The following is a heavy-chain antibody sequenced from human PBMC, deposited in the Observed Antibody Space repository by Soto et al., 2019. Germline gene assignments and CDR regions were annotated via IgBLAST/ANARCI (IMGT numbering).Heavy chain of an antibody. CDR2: FSSHSNYK. V-gene: IGHV3-21*01. CDR1: GFTFSSFS. D-gene: IGHD3-22*01. Sequence: PGLSLRLSCEASGFTFSSFSMHWVLQATGKGLEWVSSFSSHSNYKSYGDSVKGRFTISRDNTKNSLYLQMNSLRAEDTAVYYCVRAHPTDSIGYHFFDWGQGTLVTVSS. J-gene: IGHJ4*01. CDR3: VRAHPTDSIGYHFFD.